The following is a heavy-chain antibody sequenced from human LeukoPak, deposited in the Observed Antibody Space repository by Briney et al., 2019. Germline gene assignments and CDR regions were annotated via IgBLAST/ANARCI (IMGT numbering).Heavy chain of an antibody. CDR3: ARDTPPASGYSYGPHYYGMDV. CDR1: GFTVSSNY. V-gene: IGHV3-53*01. J-gene: IGHJ6*02. CDR2: IYSGGST. Sequence: GGSLRLSCAASGFTVSSNYMSWVRQAPGKGLEWVSVIYSGGSTYYADSVKGRFTISRDNSKNTLYLQMNSLRAEDTAVYYCARDTPPASGYSYGPHYYGMDVWGQGTTVTVSS. D-gene: IGHD5-18*01.